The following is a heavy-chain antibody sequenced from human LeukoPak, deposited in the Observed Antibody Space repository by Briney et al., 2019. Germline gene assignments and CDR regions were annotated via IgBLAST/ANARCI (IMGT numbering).Heavy chain of an antibody. CDR3: ARKVEFGELPDY. Sequence: PSETLSLTCTVPGGSISSSSYYWGWIRQPPGKGLEWIGSIYYSGSTYYNPSLKSRVTISVDTSKNQFSLKLSSVTAADTAVYYCARKVEFGELPDYWGQGTLVTVSS. V-gene: IGHV4-39*07. CDR1: GGSISSSSYY. J-gene: IGHJ4*02. CDR2: IYYSGST. D-gene: IGHD3-10*01.